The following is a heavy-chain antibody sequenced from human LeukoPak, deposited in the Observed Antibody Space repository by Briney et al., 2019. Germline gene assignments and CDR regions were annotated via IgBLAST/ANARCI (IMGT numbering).Heavy chain of an antibody. V-gene: IGHV4-59*12. CDR1: GGSISSYY. Sequence: SETLSLTCTVSGGSISSYYWSWIRQPPGKGLEWIGYIYYSGSTNYNPSLKSRVTISVDTSKNQFSLKLSSVTAADTAVYYCARGLWFGEHYGMDVWGQGTTVTVSS. CDR3: ARGLWFGEHYGMDV. D-gene: IGHD3-10*01. CDR2: IYYSGST. J-gene: IGHJ6*02.